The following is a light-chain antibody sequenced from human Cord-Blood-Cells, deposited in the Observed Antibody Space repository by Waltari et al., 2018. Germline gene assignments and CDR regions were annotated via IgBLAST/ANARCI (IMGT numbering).Light chain of an antibody. CDR3: SSYTSSSTLV. Sequence: QSALTQPASVSGSPGQSITISCTGTSSDVGGYHYVSWYQQHPGKAPKLMIYDVSNRPSGVPNRFSGSKSGNTASLTIFGLQAEDEADYYCSSYTSSSTLVFGGGTKLTVL. CDR2: DVS. CDR1: SSDVGGYHY. V-gene: IGLV2-14*03. J-gene: IGLJ3*02.